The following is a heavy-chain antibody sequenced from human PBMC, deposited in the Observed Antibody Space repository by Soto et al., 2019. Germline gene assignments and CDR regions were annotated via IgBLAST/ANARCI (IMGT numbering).Heavy chain of an antibody. CDR3: ARGDGDNAFDI. J-gene: IGHJ3*02. D-gene: IGHD2-21*02. CDR2: IYHSGTT. CDR1: GPSITKNNC. V-gene: IGHV4-4*02. Sequence: QVQLQESGPGLVKPSETLSSTAAFSGPSITKNNCGIWVRQPPGKGLEWIGEIYHSGTTNYNSSLKSRVTFSTDKSKNQFSLNLNSVTAADTAVYYCARGDGDNAFDIWGQGTLVIVSS.